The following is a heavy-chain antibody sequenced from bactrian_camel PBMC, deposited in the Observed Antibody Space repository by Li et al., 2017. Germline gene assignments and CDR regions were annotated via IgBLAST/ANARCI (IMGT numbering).Heavy chain of an antibody. D-gene: IGHD6*01. CDR1: GFTFSNYA. V-gene: IGHV3S31*01. Sequence: VQLVESGGELVQPGGSLRLSCVVSGFTFSNYAMSWVRQAPGKGLEWVSAITTTGRMTYYGDSVKGRCTISRDNAKNTLYLQLNSLKTEDTAMYYCAKDFDTYGGSWYKGESDWGQGTQVTVS. CDR3: AKDFDTYGGSWYKGESD. CDR2: ITTTGRMT. J-gene: IGHJ4*01.